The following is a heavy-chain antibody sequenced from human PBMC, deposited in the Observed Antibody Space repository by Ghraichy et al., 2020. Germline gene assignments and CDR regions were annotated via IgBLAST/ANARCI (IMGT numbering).Heavy chain of an antibody. Sequence: GGSLRLSCAASGFTFSSNSMHWVRQAPGKGLEWVALTSYDGNTKYYADSVKGRFIISRDNSENTLYLQMSSLKPEDTAIYYCATYSSSWSSLHYWGQGTLVTVSS. CDR1: GFTFSSNS. CDR3: ATYSSSWSSLHY. V-gene: IGHV3-30-3*01. J-gene: IGHJ4*02. CDR2: TSYDGNTK. D-gene: IGHD6-13*01.